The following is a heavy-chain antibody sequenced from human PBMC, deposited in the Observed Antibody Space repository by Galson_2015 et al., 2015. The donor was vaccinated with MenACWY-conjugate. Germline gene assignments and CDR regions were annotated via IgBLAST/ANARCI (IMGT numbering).Heavy chain of an antibody. V-gene: IGHV4-61*08. Sequence: ETLSLTCTVSGGSISSGGYYWSWIRQHPGKGLECIGYIYYSGSTNYNPSLKSRVTISVDTSKNQFSLKLSSVTAADTAVYYCARAKAVADAFDIWGQGTMVTVSS. CDR1: GGSISSGGYY. CDR3: ARAKAVADAFDI. D-gene: IGHD6-19*01. CDR2: IYYSGST. J-gene: IGHJ3*02.